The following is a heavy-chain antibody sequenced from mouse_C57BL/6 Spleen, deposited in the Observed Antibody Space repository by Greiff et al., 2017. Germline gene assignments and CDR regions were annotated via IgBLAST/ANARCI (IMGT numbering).Heavy chain of an antibody. D-gene: IGHD1-1*01. V-gene: IGHV5-16*01. CDR2: INYDGSST. CDR1: GFTFSDYY. CDR3: AREVITTVVEYFDV. Sequence: DVKLVESEGGLVQPGSSMKLSCTASGFTFSDYYMAWVRQVPEKGLEWVANINYDGSSTYYLDSLKSRFIISRDNAKNILYLQMSSLKSEDTATYYCAREVITTVVEYFDVWGTGTTVTVSS. J-gene: IGHJ1*03.